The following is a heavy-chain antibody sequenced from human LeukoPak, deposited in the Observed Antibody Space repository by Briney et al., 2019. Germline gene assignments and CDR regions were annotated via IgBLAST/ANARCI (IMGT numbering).Heavy chain of an antibody. Sequence: SVKVSCKASGGTFSSYAISWVRQAPGQGLEWMGGIIPIFGTANYAQKFQGRVTITADESTSTAYMELSSLRSEDTAVYYCARVQPEPRKPNYDILTGSGAFDIRGQGTMVTVSS. J-gene: IGHJ3*02. CDR3: ARVQPEPRKPNYDILTGSGAFDI. CDR1: GGTFSSYA. CDR2: IIPIFGTA. V-gene: IGHV1-69*13. D-gene: IGHD3-9*01.